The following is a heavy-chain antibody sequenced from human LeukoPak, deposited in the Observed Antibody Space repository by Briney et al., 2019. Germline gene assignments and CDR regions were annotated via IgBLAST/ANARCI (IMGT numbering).Heavy chain of an antibody. CDR2: IYSGGST. CDR3: ARSRRSINMVVDCYFDY. Sequence: QAGGSLRLSCAASGFTVSSNYMSWVRQAPGKGLEWVSDIYSGGSTYYAESVKGRVTISRDNSKNTLYLQMTSLRAEDTAVYYCARSRRSINMVVDCYFDYWGQGTLVTVSS. J-gene: IGHJ4*03. D-gene: IGHD3-22*01. CDR1: GFTVSSNY. V-gene: IGHV3-66*02.